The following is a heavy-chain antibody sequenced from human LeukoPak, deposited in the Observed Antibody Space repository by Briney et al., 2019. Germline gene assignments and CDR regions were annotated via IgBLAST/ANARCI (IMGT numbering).Heavy chain of an antibody. CDR1: GFTFSTYI. CDR3: AKDEGSGWYYFDY. CDR2: ISGGGGST. J-gene: IGHJ4*02. D-gene: IGHD6-19*01. Sequence: GGSLRLSCVASGFTFSTYIMSWVRQAPGKGLEWVSDISGGGGSTYYADSVKGRFTISRDISKNTLYLQMNSLRAEDTAVYYCAKDEGSGWYYFDYWGQGSLVTVSS. V-gene: IGHV3-23*01.